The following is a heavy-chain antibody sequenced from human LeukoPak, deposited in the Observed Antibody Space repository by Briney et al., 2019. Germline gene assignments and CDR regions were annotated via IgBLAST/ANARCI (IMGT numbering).Heavy chain of an antibody. CDR2: INPNSGGT. CDR1: GYTFTGYY. V-gene: IGHV1-2*02. J-gene: IGHJ6*02. CDR3: ARGGYSYGQPPIYYYYYGMDV. D-gene: IGHD5-18*01. Sequence: GASVKVSCTASGYTFTGYYMHWVRQAPGQGLEWMGWINPNSGGTNYAQKFQGRVTMTRDTSISTAYMELSRLRSDDTAVYYCARGGYSYGQPPIYYYYYGMDVWGQGTTVTVSS.